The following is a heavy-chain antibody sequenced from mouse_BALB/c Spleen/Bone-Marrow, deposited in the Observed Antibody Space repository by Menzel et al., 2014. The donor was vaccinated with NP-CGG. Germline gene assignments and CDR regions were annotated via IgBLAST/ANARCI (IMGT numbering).Heavy chain of an antibody. CDR3: ARSRDYYGNSLDY. CDR1: GDSITSGY. Sequence: EVKLMESGPSLVKPSQALSLTCSVTGDSITSGYWNWIRKFPGNKLEYMGYISYSGSTYYSPSLKSRISITRDTSKNQYYLQLNSVTTEDTATYYCARSRDYYGNSLDYWGQGTTLTVSS. CDR2: ISYSGST. J-gene: IGHJ2*01. V-gene: IGHV3-8*02. D-gene: IGHD2-1*01.